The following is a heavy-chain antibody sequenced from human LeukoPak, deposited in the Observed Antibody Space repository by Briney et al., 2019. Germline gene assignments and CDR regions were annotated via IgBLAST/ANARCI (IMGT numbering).Heavy chain of an antibody. V-gene: IGHV3-74*01. D-gene: IGHD3-10*01. CDR2: INSDGSAT. CDR1: GFTFNNYW. J-gene: IGHJ4*02. CDR3: ARDPGGSFDY. Sequence: GGSLRLSCAASGFTFNNYWMHWVRQAPGKGPVWVSRINSDGSATSYADSVKGRFTISRDNSKNTLYLQMNSLRAEDTAVYYCARDPGGSFDYWGQGTLVTVSS.